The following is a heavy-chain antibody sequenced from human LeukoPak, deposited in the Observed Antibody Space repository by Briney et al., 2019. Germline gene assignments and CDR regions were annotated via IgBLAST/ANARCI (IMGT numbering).Heavy chain of an antibody. CDR1: GITLSNYG. Sequence: GGSLRLSCAVSGITLSNYGMSWVRQAPGKGLEWVAGISDSGGRTNYADSVKGRFTISRDNSKNTLYLQMNSLRTEDTAVYYCARTPHGGINPWGQGTLVTVSS. CDR3: ARTPHGGINP. J-gene: IGHJ5*02. V-gene: IGHV3-23*01. CDR2: ISDSGGRT. D-gene: IGHD3-16*01.